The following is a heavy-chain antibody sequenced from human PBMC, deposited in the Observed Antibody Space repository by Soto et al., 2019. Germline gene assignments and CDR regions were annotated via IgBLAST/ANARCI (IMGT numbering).Heavy chain of an antibody. V-gene: IGHV1-8*01. CDR1: GYTFTSYD. D-gene: IGHD2-15*01. CDR2: MNPNSGIT. Sequence: QVQLVQSGAEVKKPGASVKVSCKASGYTFTSYDINWVRQATGQGLEWMGWMNPNSGITGYALKFQGRVTMTRNTSISTAYMELSRLRSEDTAVYYCARVVYCSGGSCPYYFGYWGQGTLVTVSS. J-gene: IGHJ4*02. CDR3: ARVVYCSGGSCPYYFGY.